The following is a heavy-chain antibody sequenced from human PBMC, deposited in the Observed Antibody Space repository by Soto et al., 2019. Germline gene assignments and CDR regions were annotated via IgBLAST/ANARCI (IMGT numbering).Heavy chain of an antibody. J-gene: IGHJ5*02. CDR1: GFTFSSYA. V-gene: IGHV3-23*01. CDR2: ISGSGGST. CDR3: AKVGSSWYGLGWFDP. Sequence: EAQLLESGGGLVQPGGSLRLSCAASGFTFSSYAMSWVRQAPGKGLEWVSAISGSGGSTYYADSVKGRFTISRDNSKNTLYLQMNSLRAEDTAVYYCAKVGSSWYGLGWFDPWGQGTLVTVSS. D-gene: IGHD6-13*01.